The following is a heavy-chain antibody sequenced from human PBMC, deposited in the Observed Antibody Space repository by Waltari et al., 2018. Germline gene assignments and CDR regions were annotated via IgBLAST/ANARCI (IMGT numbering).Heavy chain of an antibody. Sequence: QVQLVESGGGVVQPGGSLTLSCAASGFTFSSYGMHWVRQAPGKGLEWVAFIRYDGSNKYYADSVKGRFTISRDNSKNTLYLQMNSLRAEDTAVYYCAKDYTPYGSGSYYDYYFDYWGQGTLVTVSS. CDR1: GFTFSSYG. D-gene: IGHD3-10*01. V-gene: IGHV3-30*02. J-gene: IGHJ4*02. CDR3: AKDYTPYGSGSYYDYYFDY. CDR2: IRYDGSNK.